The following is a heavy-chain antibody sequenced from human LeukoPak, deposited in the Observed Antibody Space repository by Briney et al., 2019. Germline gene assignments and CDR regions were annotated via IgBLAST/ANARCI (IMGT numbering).Heavy chain of an antibody. CDR3: ARGQYVNACTGGLCHLVD. Sequence: PGGSLRLSCAASGFTFSSYAMNWVRQAPGGGLEWVSSISGDGKAIYYADSLRGRFTISRDSSENTLFLQMNSLRVEDTAVYFCARGQYVNACTGGLCHLVDWGRGTLVTVSS. J-gene: IGHJ4*02. V-gene: IGHV3-23*01. D-gene: IGHD2-8*02. CDR2: ISGDGKAI. CDR1: GFTFSSYA.